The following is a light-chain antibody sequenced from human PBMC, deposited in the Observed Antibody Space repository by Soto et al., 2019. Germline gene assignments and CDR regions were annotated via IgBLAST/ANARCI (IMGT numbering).Light chain of an antibody. CDR3: QQYGSSPQT. CDR2: DAS. V-gene: IGKV3-11*01. Sequence: EIVLTQSPATLSLSPWERATLSCRASQSVSSYLAWYQQKPGQAPRLLIYDASNRATGIPARFSGSGSGTDFTLTISSLEPEDFAVYYCQQYGSSPQTFGQGTKVDIK. J-gene: IGKJ1*01. CDR1: QSVSSY.